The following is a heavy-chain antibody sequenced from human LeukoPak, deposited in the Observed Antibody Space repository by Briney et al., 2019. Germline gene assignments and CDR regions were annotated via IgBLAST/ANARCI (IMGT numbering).Heavy chain of an antibody. Sequence: ASVTVSCKASGYTFTSYYMHWVRQAPGQGLEWMGIINPSGGSTSYAQKFQGRVTMTRDTSTSTVYMELSSLRSEDTAVYYCARGLVSTRYYYDSSGYQYFDYWGQGTLVTVSS. CDR2: INPSGGST. D-gene: IGHD3-22*01. CDR1: GYTFTSYY. V-gene: IGHV1-46*01. CDR3: ARGLVSTRYYYDSSGYQYFDY. J-gene: IGHJ4*02.